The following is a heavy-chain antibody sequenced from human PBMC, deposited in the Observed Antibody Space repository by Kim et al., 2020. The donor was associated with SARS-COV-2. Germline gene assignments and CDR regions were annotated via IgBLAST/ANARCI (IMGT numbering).Heavy chain of an antibody. D-gene: IGHD3-3*01. J-gene: IGHJ6*02. CDR2: IGTAGDT. CDR1: GFTFSSYD. CDR3: ARAPGHDFWSGYFYYYYGMDV. V-gene: IGHV3-13*01. Sequence: GGSLRLSCAASGFTFSSYDMHWVRQATGKGLEWVSAIGTAGDTYYPGSVKGRFTISRENAKNSLYLQMNSLRAGDTAVYYCARAPGHDFWSGYFYYYYGMDVWGQGTTVTVSS.